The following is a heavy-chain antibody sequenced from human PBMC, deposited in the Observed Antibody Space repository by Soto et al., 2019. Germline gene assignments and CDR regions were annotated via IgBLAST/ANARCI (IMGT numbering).Heavy chain of an antibody. J-gene: IGHJ4*02. D-gene: IGHD5-12*01. CDR2: INHSGST. CDR1: PRSCTGYC. CDR3: ARCVEMAKLNDIDY. Sequence: SETLSLTCAFDPRSCTGYCCRWILQPTGKGLEWIGEINHSGSTHHNPSLKSRVTISVDTSKNQFPLKLSPVTAADTAVYYCARCVEMAKLNDIDYWGQGTMVSVAS. V-gene: IGHV4-34*01.